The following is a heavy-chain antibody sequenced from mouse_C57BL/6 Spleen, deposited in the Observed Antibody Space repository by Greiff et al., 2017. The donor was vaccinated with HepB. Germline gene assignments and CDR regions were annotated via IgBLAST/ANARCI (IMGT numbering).Heavy chain of an antibody. CDR3: ARDEGDYYGSSPFDY. Sequence: EVKLMESGGGLVKPGGSLKLSCAASGFTFSSYAMSWVRQTPEKRLEWVATISDGGSYTYYPDNVKGRFTISRDNAKNNLYLQMSHLKSEDTAMYYCARDEGDYYGSSPFDYWGQGTTLTVSS. CDR2: ISDGGSYT. V-gene: IGHV5-4*01. CDR1: GFTFSSYA. J-gene: IGHJ2*01. D-gene: IGHD1-1*01.